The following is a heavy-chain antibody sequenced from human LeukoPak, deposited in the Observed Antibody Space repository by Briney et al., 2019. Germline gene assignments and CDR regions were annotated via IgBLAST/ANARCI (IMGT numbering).Heavy chain of an antibody. J-gene: IGHJ4*02. CDR2: ISSSSSYI. Sequence: GGSLRLSCAASGFTFSSYSVNWVHQAPGKGLEWVSSISSSSSYIYYADSVRGRFTISRDNAKNSLYLQMNSLRAEDTAVYYCARDQEGYSGSYYVYWGQGTLVTVSS. CDR3: ARDQEGYSGSYYVY. V-gene: IGHV3-21*01. CDR1: GFTFSSYS. D-gene: IGHD1-26*01.